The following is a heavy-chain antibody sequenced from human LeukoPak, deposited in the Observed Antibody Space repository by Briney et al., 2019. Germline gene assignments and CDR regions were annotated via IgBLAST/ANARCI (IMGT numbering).Heavy chain of an antibody. CDR3: ARDLSTVTTLLELSDY. Sequence: GASVKVSCKASGYIFTSYFLYWVRQAPGQGLEWMGWINPNSGGTNYAQKFQGRVTMTRDTSISTAYMELSRLRSDDTAVYYCARDLSTVTTLLELSDYWGQGTLVTVSS. CDR1: GYIFTSYF. CDR2: INPNSGGT. V-gene: IGHV1-2*02. J-gene: IGHJ4*02. D-gene: IGHD4-17*01.